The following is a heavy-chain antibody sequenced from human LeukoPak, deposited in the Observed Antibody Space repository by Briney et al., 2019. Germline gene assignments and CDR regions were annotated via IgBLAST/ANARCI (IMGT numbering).Heavy chain of an antibody. Sequence: GWALRLSCAASGFTFSNYWMSWVRQAPGKGLDWVANINQDGSEKSYVDSVEGGFTISRDNGKKSLYLHVDSLRAEDTAVYYCARDIYGGHDYWGQGTLLTVSS. V-gene: IGHV3-7*04. CDR3: ARDIYGGHDY. CDR1: GFTFSNYW. D-gene: IGHD2-21*01. J-gene: IGHJ4*02. CDR2: INQDGSEK.